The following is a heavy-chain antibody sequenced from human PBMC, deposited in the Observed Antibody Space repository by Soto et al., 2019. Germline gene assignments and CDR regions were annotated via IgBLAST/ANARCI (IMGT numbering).Heavy chain of an antibody. J-gene: IGHJ5*02. D-gene: IGHD3-10*01. CDR1: GGSINRYY. V-gene: IGHV4-59*08. CDR2: IHDSGST. CDR3: ARHSRRGGRFDP. Sequence: QVQLQESGPGLVKPSETLSLTCTVSGGSINRYYWSWIRQPPGKGLEWIGYIHDSGSTNYNPSLRSRVTISADTSKNQVSLRLSSVTAADTAVYYCARHSRRGGRFDPWGQGTLVPVSS.